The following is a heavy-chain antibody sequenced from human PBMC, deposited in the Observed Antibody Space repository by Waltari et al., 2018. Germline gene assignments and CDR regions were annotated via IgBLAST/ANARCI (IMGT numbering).Heavy chain of an antibody. CDR3: ARDRDDGDYRYFDL. V-gene: IGHV4-59*11. J-gene: IGHJ2*01. Sequence: QVQLQESGPGLVKPSETLSLTCTVSGGPISSHYWSWIRQPPGNGLEWIGYSYDRVSTNYHPALKSRVTISVDTSKNQCSLKLSSVTAADTAVYDCARDRDDGDYRYFDLWGRGTLVTVSS. CDR2: SYDRVST. D-gene: IGHD4-17*01. CDR1: GGPISSHY.